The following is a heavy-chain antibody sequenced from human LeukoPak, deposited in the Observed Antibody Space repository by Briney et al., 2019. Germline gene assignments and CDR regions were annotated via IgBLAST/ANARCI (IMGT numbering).Heavy chain of an antibody. CDR3: ARDGDGFWSGLRDYMDV. Sequence: PGGSLRLSCAASGFTFNSHAMHWVRQAAGKGLEWVAVISDDGSNKFYTDSVRGRFTISRDNAKNSLYLQMNSLRAEDTAVYYCARDGDGFWSGLRDYMDVWGKGTMVTVSS. V-gene: IGHV3-30-3*01. D-gene: IGHD3-3*01. CDR1: GFTFNSHA. CDR2: ISDDGSNK. J-gene: IGHJ6*03.